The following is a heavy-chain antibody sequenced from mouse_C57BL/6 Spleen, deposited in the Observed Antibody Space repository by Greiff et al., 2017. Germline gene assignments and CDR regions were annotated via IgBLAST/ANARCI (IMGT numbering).Heavy chain of an antibody. CDR2: INYDGSST. J-gene: IGHJ2*01. Sequence: EVHLVESEGGLVQPGSSMKLSCTASGFTFSDYYMAWVRQVPEKGLEWVANINYDGSSTYYLDSLKSRFIISRDNAKNILYLQMSSLKSEDTATYYCAREGITTVVDYYFDYWGQGTTLTVSS. CDR3: AREGITTVVDYYFDY. CDR1: GFTFSDYY. V-gene: IGHV5-16*01. D-gene: IGHD1-1*01.